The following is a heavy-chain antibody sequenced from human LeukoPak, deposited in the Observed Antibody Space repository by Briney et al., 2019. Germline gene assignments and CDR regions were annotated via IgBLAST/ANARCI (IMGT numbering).Heavy chain of an antibody. CDR3: ARAGGYGLIDY. CDR2: IYHSGTTYSGST. V-gene: IGHV4-4*07. J-gene: IGHJ4*02. D-gene: IGHD5-18*01. CDR1: GGSISNYD. Sequence: SETLSLTCTVSGGSISNYDWSWIRQPAGKGLEWIGSIYHSGTTYSGSTYYNPSLKSRVTISLDTSKNQFSLKVGSMTAADTAVYYCARAGGYGLIDYWGQGTMVTVSS.